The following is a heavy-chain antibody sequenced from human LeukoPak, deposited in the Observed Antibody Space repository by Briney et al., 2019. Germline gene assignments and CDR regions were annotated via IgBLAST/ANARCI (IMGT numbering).Heavy chain of an antibody. CDR2: ISSSSSYI. CDR1: GLTFSSYS. J-gene: IGHJ5*02. V-gene: IGHV3-21*01. CDR3: ARDVRWFDP. Sequence: EGSLRLSCAASGLTFSSYSMKWVRQAPGKGLEWVSSISSSSSYIYYADSVKGRFTISRDNANNSLYLQMNCLRAGDMAVYDCARDVRWFDPWGQGTLVTVSA.